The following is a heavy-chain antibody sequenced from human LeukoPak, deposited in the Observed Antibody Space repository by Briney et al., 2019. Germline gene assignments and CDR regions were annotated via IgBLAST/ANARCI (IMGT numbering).Heavy chain of an antibody. D-gene: IGHD3-3*01. CDR1: GGSISSYY. Sequence: SETLSLTCTVSGGSISSYYWSWIRQPPGKGLEWIGEINHSGSANYNPSLKSRVTLSIDKSKNQFSLNLNSVTAADTAVYYCARARRDSGYYKVDYWGQGTLVTVSS. CDR2: INHSGSA. V-gene: IGHV4-34*01. CDR3: ARARRDSGYYKVDY. J-gene: IGHJ4*02.